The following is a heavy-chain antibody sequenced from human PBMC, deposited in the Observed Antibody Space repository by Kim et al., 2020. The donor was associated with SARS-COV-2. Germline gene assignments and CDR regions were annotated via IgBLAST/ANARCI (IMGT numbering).Heavy chain of an antibody. J-gene: IGHJ4*02. V-gene: IGHV3-23*01. CDR1: GFTFSTSP. CDR3: AKGVTNSGFDC. CDR2: ISWDGKRT. Sequence: GGSLRLSCVASGFTFSTSPMGWVRQAPGEGLEWVSRISWDGKRTYYADSVKGRVTMSSDKSKNTVYLQMNNLRVEDTAVYYCAKGVTNSGFDCWGQGAQVTVSS. D-gene: IGHD4-17*01.